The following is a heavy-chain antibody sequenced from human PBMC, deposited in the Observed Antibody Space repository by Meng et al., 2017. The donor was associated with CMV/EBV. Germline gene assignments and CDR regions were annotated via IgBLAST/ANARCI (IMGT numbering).Heavy chain of an antibody. Sequence: GSLRLSCAVYGGSFSGYYWSWIRQPPGKGLEWIGEINHSGSTNYNPSLKSRVTISVDTSKNQFSLKLSSVTAADTAVYYCARGGYGDMRLNDYWGQGRLVTVSS. V-gene: IGHV4-34*01. J-gene: IGHJ4*02. D-gene: IGHD4/OR15-4a*01. CDR2: INHSGST. CDR1: GGSFSGYY. CDR3: ARGGYGDMRLNDY.